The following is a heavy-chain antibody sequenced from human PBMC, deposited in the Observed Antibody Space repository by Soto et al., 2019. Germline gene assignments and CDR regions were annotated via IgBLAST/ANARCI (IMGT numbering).Heavy chain of an antibody. CDR1: GFTFGDYA. V-gene: IGHV3-49*04. J-gene: IGHJ6*02. Sequence: LRLSCTASGFTFGDYAMSWVRQAPGKGLEWVGFIRSKAYGGTTEYAASVKGRFTISRDDSKSIAYLQMNSLKTEDTAVYYCTRELELPDYYYGMDVWGQGTTVTVSS. D-gene: IGHD1-7*01. CDR2: IRSKAYGGTT. CDR3: TRELELPDYYYGMDV.